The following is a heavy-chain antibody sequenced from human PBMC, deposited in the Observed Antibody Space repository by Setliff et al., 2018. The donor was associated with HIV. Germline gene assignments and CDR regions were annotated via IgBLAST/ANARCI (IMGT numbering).Heavy chain of an antibody. V-gene: IGHV1-2*02. D-gene: IGHD2-15*01. J-gene: IGHJ6*03. CDR3: ARIGRTPYYYYYMDV. CDR2: IGPNHGDT. CDR1: GYTFTDYF. Sequence: GASVKVSCKASGYTFTDYFIHWVRQAPGQGLEWMGWIGPNHGDTRLTNTFRGRVTMTRDTSTNTAYMELSSLRSEDTAVYYCARIGRTPYYYYYMDVWGKGTTVTVS.